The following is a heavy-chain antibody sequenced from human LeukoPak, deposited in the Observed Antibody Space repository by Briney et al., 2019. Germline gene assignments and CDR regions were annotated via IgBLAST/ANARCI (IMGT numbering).Heavy chain of an antibody. D-gene: IGHD1-26*01. CDR2: IIPIFGTA. J-gene: IGHJ5*02. V-gene: IGHV1-69*01. CDR1: GGTFSSYA. Sequence: SVKVSCKASGGTFSSYAISWVRQAPGQGLEWMGGIIPIFGTANYAQKFQGSVTITADESTSTAYMELSSLRSEDTAVYYCARGSGLGSYYDWFDPWGQGTLVTVSS. CDR3: ARGSGLGSYYDWFDP.